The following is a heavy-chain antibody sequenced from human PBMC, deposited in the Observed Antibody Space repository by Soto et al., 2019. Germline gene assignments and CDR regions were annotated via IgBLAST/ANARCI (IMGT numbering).Heavy chain of an antibody. V-gene: IGHV4-30-4*01. D-gene: IGHD3-16*01. CDR2: IYNSGST. CDR1: GGSVSNGDYY. CDR3: ARNDYDYVWESPGGDAFDI. J-gene: IGHJ3*02. Sequence: QVQLQESGPGLVKPSQTLSLTCTVSGGSVSNGDYYWNWIRQPPGKGLEWIGFIYNSGSTYYNPSLKSRVTISVDTSKNQFSLKLTSVTAADTAVYYCARNDYDYVWESPGGDAFDIWGQGTMVTVSS.